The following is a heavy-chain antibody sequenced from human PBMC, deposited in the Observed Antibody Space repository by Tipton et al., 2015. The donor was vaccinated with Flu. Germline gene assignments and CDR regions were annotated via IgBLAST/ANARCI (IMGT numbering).Heavy chain of an antibody. CDR1: GDTFSSYT. D-gene: IGHD2-2*02. CDR2: IIPIFGTA. CDR3: AGGISSTSCYTCYYYAMDV. Sequence: QLVQSGAEVKKPGSSVKVSCKASGDTFSSYTFSWVRQAPGQGLEWMGGIIPIFGTANYAQKFQDRLTITADDSTSTAYMELSSLRSEDTAVYYCAGGISSTSCYTCYYYAMDVWGQGTTVTVSS. J-gene: IGHJ6*02. V-gene: IGHV1-69*01.